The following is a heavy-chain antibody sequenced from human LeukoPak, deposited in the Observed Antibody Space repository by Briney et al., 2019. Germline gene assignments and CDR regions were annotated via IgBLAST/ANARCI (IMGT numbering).Heavy chain of an antibody. J-gene: IGHJ3*02. V-gene: IGHV5-51*01. Sequence: GESLKISCKGSGYIFITHWIGWVRQMPGKGLEWMGIICPGSSETTYSPSFQGQVTISADKSISTAYLQWSSLKASDSAMYYCARHYYDILTGQNAFDIWGQGTMVTVSS. CDR2: ICPGSSET. CDR3: ARHYYDILTGQNAFDI. D-gene: IGHD3-9*01. CDR1: GYIFITHW.